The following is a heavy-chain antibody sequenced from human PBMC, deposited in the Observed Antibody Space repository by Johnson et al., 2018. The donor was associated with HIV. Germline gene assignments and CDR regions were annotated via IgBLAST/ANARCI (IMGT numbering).Heavy chain of an antibody. D-gene: IGHD4-11*01. CDR1: GFTVSSNY. CDR3: ARDTYSSDACDI. J-gene: IGHJ3*02. V-gene: IGHV3-53*01. CDR2: SGSGGST. Sequence: VQLVESGGGLIQPGGSLRLSCAASGFTVSSNYMSWVRQAPGKGLEWVSAISGSGGSTYYADSVKGRFTISRDNSKNTLYLQMNSLRAEDTALYYCARDTYSSDACDIWGQGTMVTVSS.